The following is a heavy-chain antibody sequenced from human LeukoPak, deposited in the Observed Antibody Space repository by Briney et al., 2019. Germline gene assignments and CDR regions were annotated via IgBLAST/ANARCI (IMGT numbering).Heavy chain of an antibody. CDR1: GYTFTSYG. CDR2: ISAYNGNT. CDR3: ARVLTEWVATTPLDY. D-gene: IGHD5-12*01. V-gene: IGHV1-18*01. J-gene: IGHJ4*02. Sequence: ASVKVSCKASGYTFTSYGISWVRQAPGQGLEWMGWISAYNGNTNYAQKLQGRVTMTTDTSTSTAYMELRSLRSDDTAVYYCARVLTEWVATTPLDYWGQGTLVTVSS.